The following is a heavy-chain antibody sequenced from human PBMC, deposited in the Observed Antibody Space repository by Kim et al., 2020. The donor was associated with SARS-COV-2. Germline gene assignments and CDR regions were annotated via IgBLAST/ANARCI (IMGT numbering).Heavy chain of an antibody. CDR1: GFTFSSYW. J-gene: IGHJ6*02. CDR3: ARDKVDQGWLVLSYYGMDV. Sequence: GGSLRLSCAASGFTFSSYWMHWVRQAPGKGLVWVSRINSDGSSTSYADSVKGRFTISRDNAKNTLYLQMNSLRAEDTAVYYCARDKVDQGWLVLSYYGMDVWGQGTTVTVSS. V-gene: IGHV3-74*01. CDR2: INSDGSST. D-gene: IGHD6-19*01.